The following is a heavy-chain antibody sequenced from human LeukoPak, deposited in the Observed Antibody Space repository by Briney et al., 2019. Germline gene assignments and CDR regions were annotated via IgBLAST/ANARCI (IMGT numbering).Heavy chain of an antibody. CDR1: GDTFIPYT. CDR2: IIPSLDVA. CDR3: ARDQFSPGTCLGGH. Sequence: SVKVSCKASGDTFIPYTFSWVRQAPGQGLEWIGKIIPSLDVANYAQKFQGRVTLSVDRDTATTYMEVTSLRSEDTAIYYCARDQFSPGTCLGGHWGQGTLVTVSS. J-gene: IGHJ4*02. D-gene: IGHD2-15*01. V-gene: IGHV1-69*04.